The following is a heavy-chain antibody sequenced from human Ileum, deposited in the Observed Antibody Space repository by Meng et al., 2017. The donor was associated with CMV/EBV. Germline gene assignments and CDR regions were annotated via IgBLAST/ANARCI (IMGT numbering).Heavy chain of an antibody. J-gene: IGHJ4*02. CDR3: VRTYSGNYYELGY. D-gene: IGHD1-26*01. V-gene: IGHV4-61*08. CDR1: GGSVSSDAYY. Sequence: SGGSVSSDAYYWSWIRQPPGKGLEWIGYIYYSGSTNYNPSLKSRVTISVDTSKNQFSLKLSSVTAADTAVYYCVRTYSGNYYELGYWGQGTLVTVSS. CDR2: IYYSGST.